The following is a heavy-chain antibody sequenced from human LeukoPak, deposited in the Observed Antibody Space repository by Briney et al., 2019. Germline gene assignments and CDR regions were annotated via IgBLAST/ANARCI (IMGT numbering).Heavy chain of an antibody. CDR1: GYSFTSYW. Sequence: GESLKISCKASGYSFTSYWIGWVRQMPGKGLEWMGIIYPGDSDTRYSPSFQGQVTISADKSTSTAYLQWSSLKASDTAMYYCARRNYYDSSGYYYFDYWGQGTLVTVSS. V-gene: IGHV5-51*01. CDR2: IYPGDSDT. CDR3: ARRNYYDSSGYYYFDY. D-gene: IGHD3-22*01. J-gene: IGHJ4*02.